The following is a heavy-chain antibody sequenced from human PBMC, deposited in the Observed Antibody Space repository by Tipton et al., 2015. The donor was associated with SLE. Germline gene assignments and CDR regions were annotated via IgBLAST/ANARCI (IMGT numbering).Heavy chain of an antibody. Sequence: LRLSCTVSSGSISSSSYYWSWIRQPPGKGLEWIGEINHSGSTNYNPSLKSRVTISVDTSKNQFSLNLSSVTAADTAVYYCARILGRAFDIWGQGTVVTVSS. D-gene: IGHD1-26*01. V-gene: IGHV4-39*07. CDR2: INHSGST. CDR3: ARILGRAFDI. J-gene: IGHJ3*02. CDR1: SGSISSSSYY.